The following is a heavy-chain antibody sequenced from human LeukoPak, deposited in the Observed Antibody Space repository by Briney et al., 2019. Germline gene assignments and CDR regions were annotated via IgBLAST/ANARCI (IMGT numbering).Heavy chain of an antibody. CDR1: GFIFDDYA. CDR3: TKAIGVYCIPTSCYSFDS. J-gene: IGHJ4*02. V-gene: IGHV3-9*01. CDR2: ISWNSGSI. Sequence: QPGRSLRLSCAASGFIFDDYAIHWVRQAPGKGLEWVSGISWNSGSIAYADSVKGRFTISRDNVKNSLYLQMNSLRAEDTALNYCTKAIGVYCIPTSCYSFDSWGQGTLVTVSS. D-gene: IGHD2-2*02.